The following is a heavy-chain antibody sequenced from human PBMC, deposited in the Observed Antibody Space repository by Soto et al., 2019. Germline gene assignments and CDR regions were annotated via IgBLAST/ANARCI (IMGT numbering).Heavy chain of an antibody. Sequence: QVQLQESGPGLMKPSETLSLTCTVSGGSISNYYWSWIRQPPGKGLEWIGYIYSSGSTNYNPSTKSRVTISVDTSKNQSSLKLYSVTAADTAVYYCARLSHPYGSSWYMDYWGQGTLGTVSS. V-gene: IGHV4-59*08. J-gene: IGHJ4*02. D-gene: IGHD6-13*01. CDR1: GGSISNYY. CDR2: IYSSGST. CDR3: ARLSHPYGSSWYMDY.